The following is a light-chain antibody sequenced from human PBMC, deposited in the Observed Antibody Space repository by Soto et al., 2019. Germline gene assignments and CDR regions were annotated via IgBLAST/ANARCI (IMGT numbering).Light chain of an antibody. V-gene: IGLV2-14*01. J-gene: IGLJ1*01. Sequence: QSVLTQPASESGYPGQSITISYTGRSSDVGGYNYVSWYQQHPGKAPKLMIYEVSRRPSGVSNRFSGSKSGNTASLIVSGLQAEDEADYYCSSYTTSNTYVFGTGTKVTVL. CDR2: EVS. CDR3: SSYTTSNTYV. CDR1: SSDVGGYNY.